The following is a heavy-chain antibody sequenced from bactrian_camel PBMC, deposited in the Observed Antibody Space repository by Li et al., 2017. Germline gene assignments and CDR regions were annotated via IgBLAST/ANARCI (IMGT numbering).Heavy chain of an antibody. D-gene: IGHD3*01. J-gene: IGHJ6*01. CDR1: GITLARYS. CDR3: AIGLHLEVMGSWADADFEY. Sequence: HVQLVESGGGSVEAGGSLRLSCSASGITLARYSMAWFRQPPGKEREGIAGTEADGTVRYTDAVKGRFTISRDNSKNTVYLQMNNLRPEDTAKYYCAIGLHLEVMGSWADADFEYWGQGTQVTVS. V-gene: IGHV3S55*01. CDR2: TEADGTV.